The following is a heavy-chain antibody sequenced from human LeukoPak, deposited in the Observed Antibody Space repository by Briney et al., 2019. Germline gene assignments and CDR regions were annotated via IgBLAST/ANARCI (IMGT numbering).Heavy chain of an antibody. J-gene: IGHJ4*02. Sequence: SETLSLTCTVSGGSISSGGYYWSWIRQHPGKGLEWIGYIYYSGSTYYNPSPKSRVTISVDTSKNQFSLKLSSVTAADTAVYYCARDMGSSGYYYFDYWGQGTLVTVSS. V-gene: IGHV4-31*03. CDR1: GGSISSGGYY. CDR2: IYYSGST. D-gene: IGHD3-22*01. CDR3: ARDMGSSGYYYFDY.